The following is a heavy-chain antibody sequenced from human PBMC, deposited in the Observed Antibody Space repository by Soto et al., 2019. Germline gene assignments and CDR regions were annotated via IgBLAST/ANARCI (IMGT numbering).Heavy chain of an antibody. CDR2: INSDGSST. CDR3: AREHFYAMDV. CDR1: GFSFSTYW. V-gene: IGHV3-74*01. Sequence: GRSPRLSCAASGFSFSTYWMHWFRQAPGKGLVWVSRINSDGSSTSYADSVEGRFTISRDNARNTLYLQMNTLRADDAAVYYCAREHFYAMDVWGQGTTVTVSS. J-gene: IGHJ6*02.